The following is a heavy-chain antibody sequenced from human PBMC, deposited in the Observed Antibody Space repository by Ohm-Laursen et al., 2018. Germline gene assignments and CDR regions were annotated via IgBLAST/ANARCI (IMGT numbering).Heavy chain of an antibody. V-gene: IGHV3-21*04. CDR1: GFTFSSYS. J-gene: IGHJ5*02. CDR3: ATGSSGCYHH. CDR2: ISSSSSYI. D-gene: IGHD6-19*01. Sequence: GSLRLSCSASGFTFSSYSMNWVRQAPGKGLEWVSSISSSSSYIYYADSVKGRFTISRDNAKNSLFLQMNSLRAEDTAVYYCATGSSGCYHHWGQGTLVTVSS.